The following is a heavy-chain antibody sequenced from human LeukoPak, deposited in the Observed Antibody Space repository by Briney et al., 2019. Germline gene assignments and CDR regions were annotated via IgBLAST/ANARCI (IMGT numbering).Heavy chain of an antibody. V-gene: IGHV3-7*04. Sequence: PGGSQSFCSAASGFSFSSDWVSWVRQAPGKGLEWVANINQDGSEKYYVDSVKGRCTISRDNAKNSLSLHMNSLRAEDTAVYYCARVYGDAFDHWGQGTMVTVSS. J-gene: IGHJ3*01. D-gene: IGHD2-8*01. CDR3: ARVYGDAFDH. CDR1: GFSFSSDW. CDR2: INQDGSEK.